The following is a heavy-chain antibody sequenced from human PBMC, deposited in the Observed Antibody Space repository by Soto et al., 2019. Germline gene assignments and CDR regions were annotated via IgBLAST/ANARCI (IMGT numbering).Heavy chain of an antibody. Sequence: QVQLEQSGPGLVKPSQTLSLTCNISGGSISSVNHYWSWIRQSPGEGLEWIGYIFDRGTTHYNPSLKGRVTITGDTSQTQFSLTIHSVTVADTAVYYWAREVAGTGAFDYWGQGTRVTVSS. V-gene: IGHV4-30-4*01. J-gene: IGHJ4*02. CDR2: IFDRGTT. CDR3: AREVAGTGAFDY. D-gene: IGHD2-8*02. CDR1: GGSISSVNHY.